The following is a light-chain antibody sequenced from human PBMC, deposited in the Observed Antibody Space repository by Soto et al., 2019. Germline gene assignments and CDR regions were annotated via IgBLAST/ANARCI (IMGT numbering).Light chain of an antibody. V-gene: IGKV1-5*03. Sequence: DIQMTQSPSTLSASVGDRVTITCRASQSISTWLAWYQQKPGKAPKLLIYKASSLESGVPSRFSGSGPGTEFTFTISSLQPDDFASYYCQQYNSYPLTFGGGTKVDIK. CDR1: QSISTW. J-gene: IGKJ4*01. CDR3: QQYNSYPLT. CDR2: KAS.